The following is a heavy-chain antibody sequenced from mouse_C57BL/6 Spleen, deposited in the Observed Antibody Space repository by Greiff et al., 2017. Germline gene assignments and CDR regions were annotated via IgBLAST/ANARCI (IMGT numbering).Heavy chain of an antibody. CDR1: GYSFPGYF. J-gene: IGHJ2*01. CDR3: ARGGDYTHFDY. D-gene: IGHD2-4*01. CDR2: INPYNGDT. V-gene: IGHV1-20*01. Sequence: EVQLQQSGPELVKPGDSVKISCKASGYSFPGYFMNWVLQSHGKSLEWIGRINPYNGDTFYNQKFKGKATLTVDKSSSTAHMELRSLTSEDSAVYYCARGGDYTHFDYWGQGTTLTVSS.